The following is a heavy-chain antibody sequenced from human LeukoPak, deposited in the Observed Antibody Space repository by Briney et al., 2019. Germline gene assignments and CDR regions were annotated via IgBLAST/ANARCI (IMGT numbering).Heavy chain of an antibody. CDR1: GGSIRSSSYY. J-gene: IGHJ4*02. CDR2: IYHSGST. Sequence: SETLSLTCTVSGGSIRSSSYYWVWIRQPPGKGLEWIGEIYHSGSTNYNPSLKSRVTISVDKSKNQFSLKLSSVTAADTAVYYCARDPSSGAPDYWGQGTLVTVSS. V-gene: IGHV4-39*07. D-gene: IGHD2-15*01. CDR3: ARDPSSGAPDY.